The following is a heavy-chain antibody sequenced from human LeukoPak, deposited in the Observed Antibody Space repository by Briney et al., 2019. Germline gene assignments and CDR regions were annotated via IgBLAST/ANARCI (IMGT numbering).Heavy chain of an antibody. CDR1: GGSISSYY. CDR2: IYYSGST. D-gene: IGHD3-10*01. Sequence: SETLSLTCTVSGGSISSYYWSWIRQPPGKGLEWIGYIYYSGSTNYNPSLKSRVTISVDTSKNQFSLKLSSVTAADTAVYYCAGLYLSYGSGSYYNWFDPWGQGTLVTVSS. CDR3: AGLYLSYGSGSYYNWFDP. V-gene: IGHV4-59*08. J-gene: IGHJ5*02.